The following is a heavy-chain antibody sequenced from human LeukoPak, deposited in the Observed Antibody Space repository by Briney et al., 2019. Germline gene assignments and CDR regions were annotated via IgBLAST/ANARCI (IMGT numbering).Heavy chain of an antibody. CDR1: GGTFSSYA. CDR2: IIPIFGTA. V-gene: IGHV1-69*13. CDR3: AREQKEQQLENWYFDL. D-gene: IGHD6-13*01. J-gene: IGHJ2*01. Sequence: PEASVKVSCKASGGTFSSYAISWVRQAPGQGLEWMGGIIPIFGTANYAQKFQGRVTITADESTSTAYMELSSLRSEDTAVYYCAREQKEQQLENWYFDLWGRGTLVTVSS.